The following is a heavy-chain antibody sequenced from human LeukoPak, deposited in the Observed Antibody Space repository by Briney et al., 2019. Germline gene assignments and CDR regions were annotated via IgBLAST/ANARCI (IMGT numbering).Heavy chain of an antibody. Sequence: GGSLRLSCAASGFTFSSYAMHWVRQAPGKGLEYVSAISSNGGSTYYANSVKGRFTISRDNSKNTLYLQMGSLRAEDMAVYYCARVYCTNGVCYPPYYYYYYMDVWGKGTTVTVSS. V-gene: IGHV3-64*01. CDR1: GFTFSSYA. D-gene: IGHD2-8*01. CDR3: ARVYCTNGVCYPPYYYYYYMDV. CDR2: ISSNGGST. J-gene: IGHJ6*03.